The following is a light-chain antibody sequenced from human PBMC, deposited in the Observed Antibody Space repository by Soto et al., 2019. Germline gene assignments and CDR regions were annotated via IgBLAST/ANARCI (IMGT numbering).Light chain of an antibody. V-gene: IGKV3-11*01. CDR1: QSVSTF. Sequence: EIVLTQSPATLSLSPGERAILSCRASQSVSTFLAWFQQKPSQPPRLLIYNASNRATGIPDRFSGSGSGTEFTLTITSLQSEDFAVYCCQQYNNWPLTFGPGTRLEIK. CDR2: NAS. CDR3: QQYNNWPLT. J-gene: IGKJ5*01.